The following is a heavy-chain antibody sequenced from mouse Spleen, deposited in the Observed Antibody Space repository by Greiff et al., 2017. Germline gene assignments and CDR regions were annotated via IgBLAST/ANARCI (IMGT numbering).Heavy chain of an antibody. D-gene: IGHD1-1*01. CDR3: ARGSRWYFDV. V-gene: IGHV1-18*01. Sequence: VQLKQSGPELVKPGASVKIPCKASGYTFTDYNMDWVKQSHGKSLEWIGDINPNNGGTIYNQKFKGKATLTVDKSSSTAYMELRSLTSEDTAVYYCARGSRWYFDVWGAGTTVTVSS. CDR2: INPNNGGT. J-gene: IGHJ1*01. CDR1: GYTFTDYN.